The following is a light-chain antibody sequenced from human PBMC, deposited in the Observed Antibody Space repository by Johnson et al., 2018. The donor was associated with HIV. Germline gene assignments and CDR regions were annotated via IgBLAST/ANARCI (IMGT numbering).Light chain of an antibody. CDR1: SSNIGNNY. J-gene: IGLJ1*01. CDR2: ENN. CDR3: GTWDSGLKTYV. V-gene: IGLV1-51*02. Sequence: SVLTQPPPVSAAPGQKVTISCSGSSSNIGNNYVSWYQQLPGTAPKLLIYENNKRPSGIPDRFSGSKSGTSATLGITGLQTGDEADYSCGTWDSGLKTYVFGTGTKVTAL.